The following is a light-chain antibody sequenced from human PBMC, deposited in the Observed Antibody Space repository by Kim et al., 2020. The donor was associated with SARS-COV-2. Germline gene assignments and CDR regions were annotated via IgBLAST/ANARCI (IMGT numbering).Light chain of an antibody. CDR1: SSNIGSDF. CDR3: ASWDDSLV. Sequence: GTPGQRVTISCSGSSSNIGSDFVYWYQQLPGTAPKLLIYRNNQRPSGVPDRFSGSKSGTSASLAISGLRSEDEADYYCASWDDSLVFGGGTKVTVL. V-gene: IGLV1-47*01. J-gene: IGLJ2*01. CDR2: RNN.